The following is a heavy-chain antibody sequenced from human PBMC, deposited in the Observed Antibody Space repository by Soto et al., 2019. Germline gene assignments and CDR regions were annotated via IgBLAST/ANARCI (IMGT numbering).Heavy chain of an antibody. J-gene: IGHJ6*02. CDR3: AAXTTIGVLGYYYYYGMDV. CDR1: GGSISSSSYY. CDR2: IYYSGST. Sequence: SETLSLTCTVSGGSISSSSYYWGWIRQPPGKGLEWIGSIYYSGSTYYNPSLKSRVTISVDTSKNQFSLKLSSVTAADTAVYYCAAXTTIGVLGYYYYYGMDVWGQGTTVTVSS. V-gene: IGHV4-39*01. D-gene: IGHD5-12*01.